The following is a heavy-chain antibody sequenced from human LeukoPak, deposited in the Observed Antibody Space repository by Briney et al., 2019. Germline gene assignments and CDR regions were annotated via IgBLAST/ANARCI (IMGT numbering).Heavy chain of an antibody. CDR3: ASFFSDPGYGDYSSMPWYSDL. J-gene: IGHJ2*01. CDR1: GYTFTGYY. CDR2: INPNSGGT. D-gene: IGHD4-17*01. V-gene: IGHV1-2*02. Sequence: ASVKVSCKASGYTFTGYYMHWVRQAPGQGLEWMGWINPNSGGTNYAQKFQGRVTMTRDTSISTAYMELSRLRSDDTAVYYCASFFSDPGYGDYSSMPWYSDLWGRGTLVTASS.